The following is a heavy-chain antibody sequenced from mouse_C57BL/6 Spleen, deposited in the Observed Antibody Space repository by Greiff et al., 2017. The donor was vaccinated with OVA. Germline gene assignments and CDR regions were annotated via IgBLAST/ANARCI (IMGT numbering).Heavy chain of an antibody. Sequence: QVQLQQSGPELVKPGASVKISCKASGYAFSSSWMNWVKQRPGKGLEWIGRIYPGDGDTNYNGKFKGKATLTADKSSSTAYKQLSSLTSEDSAVYFCARILITTGVATGAMDYWGQGTSVTVSS. V-gene: IGHV1-82*01. CDR2: IYPGDGDT. D-gene: IGHD1-1*01. J-gene: IGHJ4*01. CDR3: ARILITTGVATGAMDY. CDR1: GYAFSSSW.